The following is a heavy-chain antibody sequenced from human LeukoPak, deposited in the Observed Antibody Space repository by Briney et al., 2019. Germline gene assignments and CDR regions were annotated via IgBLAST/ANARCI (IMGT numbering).Heavy chain of an antibody. V-gene: IGHV3-30*18. CDR2: ISSDGSNK. CDR3: AKDGCGGDCYSVFDY. J-gene: IGHJ4*02. CDR1: GFTFSHYG. Sequence: PGGSLRLSCAASGFTFSHYGMRWVRQAPGKGLEWVAVISSDGSNKYYARSVKGRFTISRDNSKNTLYLQMNSLRAEDTAVYYCAKDGCGGDCYSVFDYWGQGTLVTVSS. D-gene: IGHD2-21*02.